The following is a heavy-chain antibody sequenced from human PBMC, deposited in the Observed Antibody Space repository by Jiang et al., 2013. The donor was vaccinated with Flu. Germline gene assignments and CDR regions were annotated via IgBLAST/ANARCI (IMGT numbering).Heavy chain of an antibody. V-gene: IGHV1-46*01. J-gene: IGHJ4*02. D-gene: IGHD6-13*01. Sequence: KFQGRVTMTRDTSTSTVYMELSSLRSEDTAVYYCAREDSSLVGGFDYWGQGTLVTVSS. CDR3: AREDSSLVGGFDY.